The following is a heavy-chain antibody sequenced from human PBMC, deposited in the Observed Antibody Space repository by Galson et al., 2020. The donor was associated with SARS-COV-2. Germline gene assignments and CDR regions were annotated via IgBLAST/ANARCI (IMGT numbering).Heavy chain of an antibody. D-gene: IGHD5-12*01. CDR2: ISYDGSNK. V-gene: IGHV3-30*18. Sequence: GGSLRLSCAGSGFSFSNYGMHWVRQAPGKGLEWVAVISYDGSNKYYVDSVEGRFTISRDTSKNTLYLQMDLLRVEDTAVYYCAKGGKREFVDRLIEREGVGAFDIWGQGTMVTVSS. J-gene: IGHJ3*02. CDR1: GFSFSNYG. CDR3: AKGGKREFVDRLIEREGVGAFDI.